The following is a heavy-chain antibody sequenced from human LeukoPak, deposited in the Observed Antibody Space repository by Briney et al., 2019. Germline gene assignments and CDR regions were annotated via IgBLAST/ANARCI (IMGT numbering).Heavy chain of an antibody. CDR2: ISGSGGTP. CDR3: ATTGGYDSSP. Sequence: GGSLRLSCATSGFTFSTFAMSWVRQAPGKGLEWVSSISGSGGTPYYADSVKGRFTISRDNAKNSLYLQMNSLRAEDTAVYYCATTGGYDSSPWGQGTLVTVSS. J-gene: IGHJ5*02. CDR1: GFTFSTFA. D-gene: IGHD3-22*01. V-gene: IGHV3-23*01.